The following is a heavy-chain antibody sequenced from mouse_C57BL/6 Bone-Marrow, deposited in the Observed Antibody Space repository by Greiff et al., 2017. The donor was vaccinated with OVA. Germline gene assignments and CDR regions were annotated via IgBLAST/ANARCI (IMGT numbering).Heavy chain of an antibody. CDR3: AREGIYYDYDYFDY. Sequence: EVQLQQSGPELVKPGASVKISCKASGYSFTGYYMNWVKQSPEKSLEWIGEINPSTGGTTYNQKFTAKATLTVDKSSSTAYMQLKSLTSEDSAVYYCAREGIYYDYDYFDYWGQGTTLTVSS. CDR2: INPSTGGT. D-gene: IGHD2-4*01. CDR1: GYSFTGYY. J-gene: IGHJ2*01. V-gene: IGHV1-42*01.